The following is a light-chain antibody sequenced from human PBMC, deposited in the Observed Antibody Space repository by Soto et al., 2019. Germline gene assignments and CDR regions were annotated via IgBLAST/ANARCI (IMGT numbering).Light chain of an antibody. CDR1: QSVSSN. J-gene: IGKJ2*01. CDR3: QQYDKWPPNYT. CDR2: RAS. Sequence: EIVMTQSPATLSVSPGARATLSCRASQSVSSNLAWYQQKPGQAPRLLLYRASIRATGIPATFSGSASGTEFTLTIRSLQSEDFAVYYCQQYDKWPPNYTFGQGTKLE. V-gene: IGKV3-15*01.